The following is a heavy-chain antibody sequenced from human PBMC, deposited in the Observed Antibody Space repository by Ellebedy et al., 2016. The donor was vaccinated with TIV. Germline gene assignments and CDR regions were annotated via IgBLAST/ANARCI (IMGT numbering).Heavy chain of an antibody. CDR1: GGSFSGYY. Sequence: SETLSLTXAVSGGSFSGYYWSWIRQPPGKGLEWIGEINHSGRTNYNPSLKSRVTISVDTSKNQFSLSLSSVTAADTAVYYCARGRVPGYWGQGTLVTVSS. CDR3: ARGRVPGY. V-gene: IGHV4-34*01. CDR2: INHSGRT. J-gene: IGHJ4*02. D-gene: IGHD3-3*01.